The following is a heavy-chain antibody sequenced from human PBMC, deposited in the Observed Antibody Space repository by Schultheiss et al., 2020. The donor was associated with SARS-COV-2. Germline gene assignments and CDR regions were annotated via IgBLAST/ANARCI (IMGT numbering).Heavy chain of an antibody. CDR3: ARGSYDFWRGSGYNWFDP. D-gene: IGHD3-3*01. Sequence: ASVKVSCKVSGYTLTELSMHWVRQAPGKGLEWMGGFDPEDGETIYAQKFQGRVTITADESTSTAYMELSSLRSEDTAVYYCARGSYDFWRGSGYNWFDPWGQGTLVTVSS. V-gene: IGHV1-24*01. J-gene: IGHJ5*02. CDR1: GYTLTELS. CDR2: FDPEDGET.